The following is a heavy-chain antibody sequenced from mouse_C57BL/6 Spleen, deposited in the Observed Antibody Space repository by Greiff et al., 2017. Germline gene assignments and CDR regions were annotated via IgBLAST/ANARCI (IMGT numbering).Heavy chain of an antibody. J-gene: IGHJ4*01. V-gene: IGHV5-16*01. Sequence: EVMLVESEGGLVQPGSSMKLSCTASGFTFSDYYMAWVRQVPEKGLEWVANINYDGSSTYYLDSLKSRFIISRDNAKNILYLQMSSLKSEDTATYYCARDCDYDGYYYAMDYWGQGTSVTVSS. CDR2: INYDGSST. CDR3: ARDCDYDGYYYAMDY. D-gene: IGHD2-4*01. CDR1: GFTFSDYY.